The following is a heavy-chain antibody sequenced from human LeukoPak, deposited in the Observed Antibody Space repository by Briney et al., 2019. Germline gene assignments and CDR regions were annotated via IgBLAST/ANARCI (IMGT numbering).Heavy chain of an antibody. CDR3: ARDARIRTELRYFDWLLGLGAFDI. V-gene: IGHV7-4-1*02. CDR2: INTNTGNP. D-gene: IGHD3-9*01. J-gene: IGHJ3*02. CDR1: GYTFTSYA. Sequence: ASVKASCKASGYTFTSYAMNWVRQAPGQGLEWMGWINTNTGNPTYAQGFTGRFVFSLDTSVSTAYLQISSLKAEDTAVYYCARDARIRTELRYFDWLLGLGAFDIWGQGTMVTVSS.